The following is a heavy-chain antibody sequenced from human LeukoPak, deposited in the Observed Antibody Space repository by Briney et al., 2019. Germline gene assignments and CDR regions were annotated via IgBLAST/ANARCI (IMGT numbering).Heavy chain of an antibody. CDR1: GFTFNYYD. CDR2: IRTTGDT. Sequence: GGSLRLSCAVSGFTFNYYDMRWVRQAPGKRLEWVSAIRTTGDTHYPDSVKGRFAMSRENAKNSVHLQMNTLRAGDTAVYYCARGVSYYYDNSGHPGWYFDLWGRGTLVTVSS. J-gene: IGHJ2*01. V-gene: IGHV3-13*01. D-gene: IGHD3-22*01. CDR3: ARGVSYYYDNSGHPGWYFDL.